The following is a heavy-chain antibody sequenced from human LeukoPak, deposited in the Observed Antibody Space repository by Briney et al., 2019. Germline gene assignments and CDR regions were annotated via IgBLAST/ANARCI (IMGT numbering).Heavy chain of an antibody. CDR2: ISAYNGNT. V-gene: IGHV1-18*01. CDR3: ARDSHPIMTTFGGVIVIQPYYYYMDV. D-gene: IGHD3-16*02. J-gene: IGHJ6*03. Sequence: ASVKVSCKASGYTFTSYGISWVRQAPGQGLEWMGWISAYNGNTNYAQKLQGRVTMTTDTSTSTAYMELRSLRSDGTAVYYCARDSHPIMTTFGGVIVIQPYYYYMDVWGKGTTVTVSS. CDR1: GYTFTSYG.